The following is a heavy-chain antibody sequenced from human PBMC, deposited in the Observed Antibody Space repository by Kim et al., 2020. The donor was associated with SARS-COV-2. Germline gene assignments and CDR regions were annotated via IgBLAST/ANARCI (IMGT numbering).Heavy chain of an antibody. Sequence: GGSLRLSCVASGFTFSNSAMSWVRRAPGKRLEWVSAIIASAASTYYADSVKGRFTISRDNSNNILYLQMSNVRAEDTAVYYCAKMPSTALYHLDFWGQGTLVTVSS. CDR1: GFTFSNSA. J-gene: IGHJ4*02. D-gene: IGHD2-2*01. V-gene: IGHV3-23*01. CDR3: AKMPSTALYHLDF. CDR2: IIASAAST.